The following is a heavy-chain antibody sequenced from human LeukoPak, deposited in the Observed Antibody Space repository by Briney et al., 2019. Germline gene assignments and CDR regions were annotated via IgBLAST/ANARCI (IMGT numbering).Heavy chain of an antibody. CDR1: GFRFSDYW. Sequence: GESLRLSCAASGFRFSDYWMTWVRQAPGKGLECVANIKTDGSAKYYPDSVKGRFTVSRDNAKNSLYLQMNNMRVEDTAIYYCTKDLNQDSSGWGQGTLVTVSS. CDR2: IKTDGSAK. J-gene: IGHJ4*02. CDR3: TKDLNQDSSG. V-gene: IGHV3-7*01. D-gene: IGHD3-22*01.